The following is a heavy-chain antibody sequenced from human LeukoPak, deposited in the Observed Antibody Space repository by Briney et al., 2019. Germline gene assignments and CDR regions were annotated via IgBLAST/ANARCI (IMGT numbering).Heavy chain of an antibody. CDR2: IYYSGST. CDR3: ARRRIAVAGNWFDP. CDR1: GGSISSYY. J-gene: IGHJ5*02. V-gene: IGHV4-59*01. D-gene: IGHD6-19*01. Sequence: SETLSLTCTVSGGSISSYYWSWIRQPPGKGLEWIGYIYYSGSTNYNPSLKSRVTISVDTSKNQFSLKLSSVTAADTAVYYCARRRIAVAGNWFDPWGQGTLVTVSS.